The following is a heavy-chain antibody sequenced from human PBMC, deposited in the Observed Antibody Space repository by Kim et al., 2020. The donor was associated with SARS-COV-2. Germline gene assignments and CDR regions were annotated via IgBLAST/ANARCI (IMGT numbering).Heavy chain of an antibody. Sequence: GGSLRLSCAASGFTFSSYGMHWVRQAPGKGLEWVAVISYDGSNKYYADSVKGRFTISRDNSKNTLYLQMNSLRAEDTAVYYCANLYCSSTSCYKDYYYYYGMDVWGQGTTVTVSS. CDR2: ISYDGSNK. CDR1: GFTFSSYG. J-gene: IGHJ6*02. V-gene: IGHV3-30*18. D-gene: IGHD2-2*02. CDR3: ANLYCSSTSCYKDYYYYYGMDV.